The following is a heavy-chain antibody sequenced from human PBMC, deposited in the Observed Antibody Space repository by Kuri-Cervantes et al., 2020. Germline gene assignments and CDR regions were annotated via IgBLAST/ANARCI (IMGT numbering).Heavy chain of an antibody. CDR2: IIPIFGTA. Sequence: SVKVSCKASGGTFSSYAISWVRQAPGQGLEWMGGIIPIFGTANYAQKFQGRVTITADESTSTAYMELSSLKPEDTAVYYCTRGGRKRSGFYWFDPWGQGTLVTVSS. CDR1: GGTFSSYA. J-gene: IGHJ5*02. D-gene: IGHD1-26*01. V-gene: IGHV1-69*13. CDR3: TRGGRKRSGFYWFDP.